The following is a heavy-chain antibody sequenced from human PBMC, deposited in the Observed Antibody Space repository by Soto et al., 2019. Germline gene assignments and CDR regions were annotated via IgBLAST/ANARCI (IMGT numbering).Heavy chain of an antibody. V-gene: IGHV3-9*01. J-gene: IGHJ4*02. D-gene: IGHD3-16*01. CDR1: EFTFDDYA. Sequence: EAQLVESGGGLVQPGRSLRLSCVASEFTFDDYAIHWVRQAPGKGLEWVSGISRNGAATGYADSVKGRFTISRDNAKNSLYLQMSSLRAEDTAVYYCASGPYYESGFDGWGQGALVTVSS. CDR2: ISRNGAAT. CDR3: ASGPYYESGFDG.